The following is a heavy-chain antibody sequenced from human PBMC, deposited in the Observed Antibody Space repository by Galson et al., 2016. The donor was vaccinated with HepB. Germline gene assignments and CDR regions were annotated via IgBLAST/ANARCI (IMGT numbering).Heavy chain of an antibody. CDR1: RLNFERFG. V-gene: IGHV3-33*01. CDR2: IWYDGSKK. D-gene: IGHD3-16*01. Sequence: SLRLSCAASRLNFERFGMHWVRQAPGKGLEWVAVIWYDGSKKYYADSVKGRVTISRDNSKNTLYLEMNSLRAEDTAVYFCAGASDYYGLDVWGQGTTVTVPS. CDR3: AGASDYYGLDV. J-gene: IGHJ6*02.